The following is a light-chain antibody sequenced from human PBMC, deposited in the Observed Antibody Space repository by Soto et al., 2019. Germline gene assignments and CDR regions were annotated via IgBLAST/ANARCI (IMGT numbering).Light chain of an antibody. Sequence: ELVLTQSPGTLSLSPGERATLSCRTSQSINNNHLAWYQQKPGQAPRLLIHGASSRATGIPDRFSGSGSGTDFTLTISRLEPEDFAVYYCQKYGMSWWTFGQGTKVEIK. CDR1: QSINNNH. CDR3: QKYGMSWWT. V-gene: IGKV3-20*01. J-gene: IGKJ1*01. CDR2: GAS.